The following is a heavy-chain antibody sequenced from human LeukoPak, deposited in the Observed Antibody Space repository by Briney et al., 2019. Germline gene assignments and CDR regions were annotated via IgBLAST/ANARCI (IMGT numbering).Heavy chain of an antibody. J-gene: IGHJ4*02. D-gene: IGHD3-10*01. CDR3: ARDHITRGYFDY. CDR1: GGSISSYY. Sequence: PSETLSLTCTVSGGSISSYYWSWIRQPPGKGLEWIGYIYYSGSTNYNPSLKSRVTISVDTSKNQFSLKLSSVTAAGTAVYYCARDHITRGYFDYWGQGTLVTVSS. CDR2: IYYSGST. V-gene: IGHV4-59*01.